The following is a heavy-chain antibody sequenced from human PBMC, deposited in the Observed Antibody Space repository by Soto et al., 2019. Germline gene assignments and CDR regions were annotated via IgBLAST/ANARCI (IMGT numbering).Heavy chain of an antibody. CDR1: GFTFSSYG. J-gene: IGHJ4*02. V-gene: IGHV3-30*18. D-gene: IGHD3-22*01. Sequence: GGSLRLSCAASGFTFSSYGMHWVRQAPGKGLEWVAVISYDGSNKYYADSVKGRFTISRDNSKNTLYLQMNSLRAEDTAVYYCAKDLSSLPPNYYDSSGYSTPYYWGQGTLVTVSS. CDR3: AKDLSSLPPNYYDSSGYSTPYY. CDR2: ISYDGSNK.